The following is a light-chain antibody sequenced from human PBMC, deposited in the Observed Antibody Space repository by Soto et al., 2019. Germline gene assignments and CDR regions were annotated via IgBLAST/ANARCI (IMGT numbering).Light chain of an antibody. CDR3: QQYNSYWYT. Sequence: DIQMTQSPSTLSASVGDRVTITCRASQSISSWLACYQQKPGKAPKLLIYDASSLESVVPSRFSGSRSATEFPLTISSLQPDDFATCYCQQYNSYWYTFGQGTKLEIK. J-gene: IGKJ2*01. CDR2: DAS. CDR1: QSISSW. V-gene: IGKV1-5*01.